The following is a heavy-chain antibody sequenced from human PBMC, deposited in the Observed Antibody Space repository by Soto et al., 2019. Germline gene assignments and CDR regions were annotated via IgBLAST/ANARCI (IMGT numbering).Heavy chain of an antibody. D-gene: IGHD3-3*01. CDR2: ISGSGGST. V-gene: IGHV3-23*01. CDR1: GFTFSSYS. J-gene: IGHJ5*02. CDR3: AKAPDYDFWSGQNWFDP. Sequence: GGSLRLSCAASGFTFSSYSMNWVRQAPGKGLEWVSVISGSGGSTYYADSVKGRFTISRDNSKNTLYLQMNSLRAEDTAVYYCAKAPDYDFWSGQNWFDPWGQGTLVTVSS.